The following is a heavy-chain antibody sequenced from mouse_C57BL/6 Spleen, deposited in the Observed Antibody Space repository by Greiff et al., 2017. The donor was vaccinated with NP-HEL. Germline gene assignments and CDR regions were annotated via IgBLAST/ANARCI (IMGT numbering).Heavy chain of an antibody. CDR2: ISDGGSYT. J-gene: IGHJ3*01. CDR1: GFTFSSYA. CDR3: ARGRGDYDGGGLAY. D-gene: IGHD2-4*01. V-gene: IGHV5-4*03. Sequence: EVKVVESGGGLVKPGGSLKLSCAASGFTFSSYAMSWVRQTPEKRLEWVATISDGGSYTYYPDNVKGRFTISRDNAKNNLYLQMSQLKAGDTAMYYGARGRGDYDGGGLAYWGQGTLVTVSA.